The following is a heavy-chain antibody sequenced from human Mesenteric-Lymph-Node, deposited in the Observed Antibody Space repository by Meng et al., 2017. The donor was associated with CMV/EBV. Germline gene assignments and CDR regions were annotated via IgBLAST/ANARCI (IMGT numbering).Heavy chain of an antibody. CDR2: INSDGSST. CDR3: ARDRGLKITGDLTYYFDY. CDR1: GFTFSSYA. J-gene: IGHJ4*02. V-gene: IGHV3-74*01. Sequence: GESLKISCAASGFTFSSYAMSWVRQAPGKGLEWVSRINSDGSSTSYADSVKGRFTISRDNAKNTLYLQMNSLRAEDTAVYYCARDRGLKITGDLTYYFDYWGQGTLVTVSS. D-gene: IGHD7-27*01.